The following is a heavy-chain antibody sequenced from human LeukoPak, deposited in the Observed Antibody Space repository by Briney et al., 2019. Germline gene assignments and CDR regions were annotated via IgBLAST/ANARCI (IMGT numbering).Heavy chain of an antibody. V-gene: IGHV4-59*12. CDR2: IHDSGST. CDR1: GGSISSYY. CDR3: ARVVAAAGNNWFDP. Sequence: SETLSLTCTVSGGSISSYYWSWIRQTPGKGLEWIAYIHDSGSTYNNPSLKTRLSISIDTSKNQFSLKLNSVSAADTAVYYCARVVAAAGNNWFDPWGQGTLVTVSS. D-gene: IGHD6-13*01. J-gene: IGHJ5*02.